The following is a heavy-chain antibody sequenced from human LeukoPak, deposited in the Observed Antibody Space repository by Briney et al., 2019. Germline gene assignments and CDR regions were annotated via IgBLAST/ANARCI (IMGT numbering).Heavy chain of an antibody. CDR1: GFTFSSYA. CDR2: ISGGGGST. Sequence: QTGGSLRLSCAASGFTFSSYAMSWVRQSPGKGLEWVSAISGGGGSTYYAEFVKGRFTISRDDSKNTLYLQMNSLRAEDMAVYYCAKDSARVPPLYSSSWSTPDYWGQGTLVTVSS. D-gene: IGHD6-13*01. V-gene: IGHV3-23*01. CDR3: AKDSARVPPLYSSSWSTPDY. J-gene: IGHJ4*02.